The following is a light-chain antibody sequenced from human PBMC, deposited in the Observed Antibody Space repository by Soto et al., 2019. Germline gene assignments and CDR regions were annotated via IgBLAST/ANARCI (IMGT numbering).Light chain of an antibody. V-gene: IGKV1-39*01. J-gene: IGKJ5*01. CDR2: AAS. Sequence: DIQMTQSPSSLSASVGDRVTITCRASQSISSYLNWYQQKPGKAPKLLIYAASSLQSGVPSRFSGIGSGTDFTLTISSLQPKDFATYYCQQSYSTPPITFGQGTRLEIK. CDR1: QSISSY. CDR3: QQSYSTPPIT.